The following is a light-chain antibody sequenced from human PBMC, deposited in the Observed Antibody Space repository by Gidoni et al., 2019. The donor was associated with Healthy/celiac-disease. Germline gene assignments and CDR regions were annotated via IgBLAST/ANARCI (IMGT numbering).Light chain of an antibody. CDR2: KAS. CDR3: QQYNSYPWT. J-gene: IGKJ1*01. Sequence: DIQMTQSPSTLSASVGDRVTITCRASQSISSWLAWYQQKPGKAPKLLIYKASSLESGVPSRFSGSGSGTEFTLTISSLQPDDFATYYFQQYNSYPWTFXXXTKVEIK. V-gene: IGKV1-5*03. CDR1: QSISSW.